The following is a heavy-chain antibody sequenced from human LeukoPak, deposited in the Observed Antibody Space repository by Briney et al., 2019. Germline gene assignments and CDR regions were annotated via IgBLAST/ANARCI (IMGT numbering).Heavy chain of an antibody. D-gene: IGHD1-26*01. CDR2: INHSGST. CDR3: ARNRLPIVGATTNWFDP. V-gene: IGHV4-34*01. CDR1: GGSFSGYY. J-gene: IGHJ5*02. Sequence: SETLSLTCAVYGGSFSGYYWSWIRQPPGKGLEWIGEINHSGSTNYNPSLKSQVTISVDTSKNQFSLKLSSVTAADTAVYYCARNRLPIVGATTNWFDPWGQGTLVTVSS.